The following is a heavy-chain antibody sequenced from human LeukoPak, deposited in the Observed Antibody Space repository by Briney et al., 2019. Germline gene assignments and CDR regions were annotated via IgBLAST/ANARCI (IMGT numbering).Heavy chain of an antibody. Sequence: SQTLSLTCAVSGGSISSGGYSWSWIRQPPGKGLEWIGYIYHSGSTYYNPSLKSRVTISVDRSKNQFSLKLSSVTAADTAVYYCARLYGDYDYWGRGTLVTVSS. CDR3: ARLYGDYDY. CDR1: GGSISSGGYS. J-gene: IGHJ4*02. V-gene: IGHV4-30-2*01. CDR2: IYHSGST. D-gene: IGHD4-17*01.